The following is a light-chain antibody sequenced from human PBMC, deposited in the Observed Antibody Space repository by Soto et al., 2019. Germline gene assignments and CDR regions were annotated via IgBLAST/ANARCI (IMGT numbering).Light chain of an antibody. CDR1: QSISSW. Sequence: DLPMTQSPSTLSAYVGDRVTITCRASQSISSWLAWYQQKPGKAPKLLIYDASSLESGVPSRFSGSGSGTEFTLTISSLQPDDFATYYCQQYNSYSRTFGQGTKVDIK. CDR2: DAS. J-gene: IGKJ1*01. V-gene: IGKV1-5*01. CDR3: QQYNSYSRT.